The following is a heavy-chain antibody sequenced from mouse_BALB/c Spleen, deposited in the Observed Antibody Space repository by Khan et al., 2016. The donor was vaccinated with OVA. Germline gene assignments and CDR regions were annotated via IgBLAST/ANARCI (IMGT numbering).Heavy chain of an antibody. CDR2: IDPAIGNT. Sequence: VRLQQSGADLMKPGASVELSCTASGFNIEDTYIHWVKQRPEQGLEWIGRIDPAIGNTKYDPKFQGKATITADTSSNTAYLQLSSLTSEDTAVYYGAYYYGGSYDWYFDVWGAGTTVTVSS. V-gene: IGHV14-3*02. J-gene: IGHJ1*01. CDR1: GFNIEDTY. D-gene: IGHD1-1*01. CDR3: AYYYGGSYDWYFDV.